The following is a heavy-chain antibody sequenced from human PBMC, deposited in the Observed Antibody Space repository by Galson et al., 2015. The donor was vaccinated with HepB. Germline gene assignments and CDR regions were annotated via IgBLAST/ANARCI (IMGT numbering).Heavy chain of an antibody. CDR1: GGSTNSSSYY. CDR2: IYYSGST. CDR3: ARQWGGWYGDY. Sequence: ETLSLTCTVSGGSTNSSSYYWGWIRQPPGKGLEWIGSIYYSGSTYYNSSLKSRVTISVDTSKNQFSLNLSSVTAADTAIYYCARQWGGWYGDYWGQGALVTVSS. D-gene: IGHD6-19*01. V-gene: IGHV4-39*01. J-gene: IGHJ4*02.